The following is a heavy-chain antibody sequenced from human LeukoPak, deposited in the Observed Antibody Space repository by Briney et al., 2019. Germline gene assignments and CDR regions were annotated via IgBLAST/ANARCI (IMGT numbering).Heavy chain of an antibody. CDR2: INPSGGST. Sequence: ASVNVSCKASGYTFTSYYMHWVRQAPGQGLEWMGIINPSGGSTSYAQKFQGRVTMTRDTSTSTVYMELSSLRSEDTAVYYCAREDYGDHLDYYYYMDVWGKGTTVTVSS. J-gene: IGHJ6*03. CDR3: AREDYGDHLDYYYYMDV. CDR1: GYTFTSYY. V-gene: IGHV1-46*01. D-gene: IGHD4-17*01.